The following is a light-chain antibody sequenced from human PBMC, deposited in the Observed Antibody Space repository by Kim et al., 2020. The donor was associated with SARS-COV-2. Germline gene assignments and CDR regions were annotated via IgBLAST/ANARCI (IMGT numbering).Light chain of an antibody. V-gene: IGKV3-11*01. CDR1: LSITSS. Sequence: APGERATLSCRASLSITSSLAWYQQTPGQAPRLLIYDASRRATGIPARFSGSGSATDFTRTISSLEPEDFAVYYCQHRSNGPMYTFGQGTKLEIK. CDR3: QHRSNGPMYT. CDR2: DAS. J-gene: IGKJ2*01.